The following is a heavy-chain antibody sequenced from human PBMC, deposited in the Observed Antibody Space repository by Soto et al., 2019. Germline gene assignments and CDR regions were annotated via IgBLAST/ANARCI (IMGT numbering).Heavy chain of an antibody. CDR2: IWYDGSNK. D-gene: IGHD3-22*01. CDR3: ASYYDSSVLDAFDI. Sequence: GGSLRLSCAASGFTFSSYVMHWVRQAPGKGLEWVAVIWYDGSNKYYADSVKGRFTISRDNSKNTLYLQMNSLRAEDTAVYYCASYYDSSVLDAFDIWGQGTMVTVS. J-gene: IGHJ3*02. V-gene: IGHV3-33*01. CDR1: GFTFSSYV.